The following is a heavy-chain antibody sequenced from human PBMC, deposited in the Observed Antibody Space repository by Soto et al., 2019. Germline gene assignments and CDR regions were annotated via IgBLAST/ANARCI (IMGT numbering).Heavy chain of an antibody. Sequence: PGGSLRLSCAASGFTFSSYAMHWVRQAPGKGLEWVAVISYDGSNKYYADSVKGRFTISRDNSKNTLYLQMNSLRAEDTAVYYCARDPIVPAAIVPAYYFDYWGQGT. CDR1: GFTFSSYA. D-gene: IGHD2-2*01. CDR3: ARDPIVPAAIVPAYYFDY. CDR2: ISYDGSNK. J-gene: IGHJ4*02. V-gene: IGHV3-30-3*01.